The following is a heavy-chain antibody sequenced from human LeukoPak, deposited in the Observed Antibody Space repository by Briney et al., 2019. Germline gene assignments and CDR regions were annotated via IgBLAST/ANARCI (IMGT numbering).Heavy chain of an antibody. J-gene: IGHJ2*01. Sequence: LRLSCAASGFTFSSYSMNWVRQHPGKGLEWIGYIYYSGSTYYNPSLKSRVTISVDTSKNQFSLKLSSVTAADTAVYYCARGISSTSLDLWGRGTPVTVSS. D-gene: IGHD2-2*01. CDR2: IYYSGST. CDR1: GFTFSSYS. V-gene: IGHV4-31*02. CDR3: ARGISSTSLDL.